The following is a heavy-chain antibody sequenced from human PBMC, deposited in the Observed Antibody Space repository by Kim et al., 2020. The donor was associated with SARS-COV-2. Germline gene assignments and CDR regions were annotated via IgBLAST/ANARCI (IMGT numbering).Heavy chain of an antibody. CDR2: ISWSSSTM. D-gene: IGHD2-15*01. CDR3: AKGKGSCNWPELDP. J-gene: IGHJ5*02. Sequence: GGSLRLSCATSGFTFNDYAMHWVRQAPGKGLEWVSGISWSSSTMCYADSVEGRFTISRDNAKNYLFLQMNSLRAEDTAIYYCAKGKGSCNWPELDPWGQGTVLTV. V-gene: IGHV3-9*01. CDR1: GFTFNDYA.